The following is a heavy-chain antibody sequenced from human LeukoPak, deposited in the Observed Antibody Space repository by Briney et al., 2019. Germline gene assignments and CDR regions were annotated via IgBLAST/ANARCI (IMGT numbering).Heavy chain of an antibody. Sequence: GRSLRLSCAASGFTFSSYAMHWVRQAPGKGLEWVAVISYDGSNKYYADSVKGRFTISRDNSKNTLYLQMNSLRAEDTAVYYCARDTVEYTIDYWGQGTLVTVSS. CDR3: ARDTVEYTIDY. CDR1: GFTFSSYA. V-gene: IGHV3-30-3*01. J-gene: IGHJ4*02. CDR2: ISYDGSNK. D-gene: IGHD3-3*01.